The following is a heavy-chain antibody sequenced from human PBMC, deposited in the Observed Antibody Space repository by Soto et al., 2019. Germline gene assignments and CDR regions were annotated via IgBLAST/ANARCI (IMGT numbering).Heavy chain of an antibody. CDR2: IYHTGST. D-gene: IGHD3-16*02. CDR3: VALIGVRGVLGVLDC. CDR1: GDSISSGNYY. J-gene: IGHJ4*02. Sequence: PSETLSLTCNVSGDSISSGNYYWSWIRQPPGQGLEWIGHIYHTGSTYYNPSLKSRVSISMDKSENQFSLKLSSVTAADTAVYWCVALIGVRGVLGVLDCWSQGTLVTVSS. V-gene: IGHV4-30-4*01.